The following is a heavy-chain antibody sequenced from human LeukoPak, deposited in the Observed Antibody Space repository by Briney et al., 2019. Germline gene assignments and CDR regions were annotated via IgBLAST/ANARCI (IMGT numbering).Heavy chain of an antibody. CDR2: MQSGGST. Sequence: PGGSLRLSGAASGITVSSKYMSWVRQAPGKGLEWVSVMQSGGSTYYADSVKGRFNISRHNSKNTLYLQMNSLRVEDTAVYYCAKGGDSSGYYVLNYFDYWGQGTVVSVS. J-gene: IGHJ4*02. CDR3: AKGGDSSGYYVLNYFDY. CDR1: GITVSSKY. V-gene: IGHV3-53*01. D-gene: IGHD3-22*01.